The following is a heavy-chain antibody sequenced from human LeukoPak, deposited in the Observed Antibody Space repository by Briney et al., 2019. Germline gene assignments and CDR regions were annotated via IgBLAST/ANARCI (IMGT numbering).Heavy chain of an antibody. CDR2: IHYSGST. J-gene: IGHJ3*02. D-gene: IGHD2-15*01. CDR3: ARYCNDGSCLSKALDI. CDR1: GGSITNYF. V-gene: IGHV4-59*01. Sequence: PSQTLSLTCTVSGGSITNYFWSWTRQPPGKGLEFIGYIHYSGSTDYNAALKSRVTISVDSSKNQFSLKLTSVTAADTAVYYCARYCNDGSCLSKALDIWGQGTLVTVSS.